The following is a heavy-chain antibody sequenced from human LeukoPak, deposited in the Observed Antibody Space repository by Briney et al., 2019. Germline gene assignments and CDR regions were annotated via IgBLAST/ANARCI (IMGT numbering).Heavy chain of an antibody. V-gene: IGHV1-46*01. CDR1: GYPFTSYY. J-gene: IGHJ3*02. CDR2: INPSGGST. CDR3: ARRETRTYYYDSSGHDAFDI. D-gene: IGHD3-22*01. Sequence: ASVKVSCKASGYPFTSYYMHWVRQAPGQGLEWMGIINPSGGSTSYAQKFQGRVTMTRDTSTSTVYMELSSLRSEDTAVYYCARRETRTYYYDSSGHDAFDIWGQGTMVTVSS.